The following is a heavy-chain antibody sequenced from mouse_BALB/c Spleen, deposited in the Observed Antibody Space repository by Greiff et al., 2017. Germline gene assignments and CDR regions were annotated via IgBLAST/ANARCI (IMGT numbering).Heavy chain of an antibody. CDR2: INPSSGYT. CDR3: ARKWDYEDY. CDR1: GYTFTSYT. J-gene: IGHJ2*01. D-gene: IGHD1-1*01. V-gene: IGHV1-4*02. Sequence: VKLMESAAELARPGASVKMSCKASGYTFTSYTMHWVKQRPGQGLEWIGYINPSSGYTEYNQKFKDKTTLTADKSSSTAYMQLSSLTSEDSAVYYCARKWDYEDYWGQGTTLTVSS.